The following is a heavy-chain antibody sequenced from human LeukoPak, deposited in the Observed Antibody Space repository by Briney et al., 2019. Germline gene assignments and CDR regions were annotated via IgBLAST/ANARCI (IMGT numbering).Heavy chain of an antibody. J-gene: IGHJ4*02. D-gene: IGHD3-9*01. CDR3: ASGAGVHYDILTGYYN. CDR2: INPSGGST. V-gene: IGHV1-46*01. Sequence: GASVKVSCKASGYTFTNYYMHWVRQAPGQGLEWMGMINPSGGSTSYAQKFQGRVTMTRDTSTSTVYMELSSLRSEDTAVYYCASGAGVHYDILTGYYNWGQGTLVTVSS. CDR1: GYTFTNYY.